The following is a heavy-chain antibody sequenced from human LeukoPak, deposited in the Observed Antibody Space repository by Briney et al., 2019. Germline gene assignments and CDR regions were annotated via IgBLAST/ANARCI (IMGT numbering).Heavy chain of an antibody. CDR1: GYSFTSYW. CDR3: ARRGIAAAGTEYYFDY. V-gene: IGHV5-51*01. CDR2: IYPGDSDT. J-gene: IGHJ4*02. D-gene: IGHD6-13*01. Sequence: GESLKISCKGSGYSFTSYWIGWVRQMPGKGLEWMGIIYPGDSDTRYSPSFQGQVTISADKSISTAYLQWCSLKASDTAMYYCARRGIAAAGTEYYFDYWGQGTLVTVSS.